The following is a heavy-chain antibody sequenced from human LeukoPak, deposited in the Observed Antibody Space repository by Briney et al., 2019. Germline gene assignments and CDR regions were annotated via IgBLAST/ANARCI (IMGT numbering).Heavy chain of an antibody. CDR1: GGSFSGYY. CDR3: ASEDAYCGGDCYPY. J-gene: IGHJ4*02. D-gene: IGHD2-21*02. CDR2: INHSGST. V-gene: IGHV4-34*01. Sequence: SETLSLTCAVYGGSFSGYYWSWIRQPPGKGLEWIGEINHSGSTNYNPSLKSRVTISVDTSKNQFSLKLSSVTAADTAVYYCASEDAYCGGDCYPYWGQETLVTVSS.